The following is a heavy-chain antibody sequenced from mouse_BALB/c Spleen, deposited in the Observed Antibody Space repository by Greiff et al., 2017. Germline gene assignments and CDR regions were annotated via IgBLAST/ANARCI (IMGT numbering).Heavy chain of an antibody. V-gene: IGHV1-69*02. J-gene: IGHJ2*01. CDR2: IYPSDSYT. Sequence: QVQLQQPGAELVRPGASVKLSCKASGYTFTSSWINWVKQRPGQGLEWIGNIYPSDSYTNYNQKFKDKATLTVDKSSSTAYMQLSSPTSEDSAVYYCTRLITTVFDYWGQGTTLTVSS. D-gene: IGHD2-4*01. CDR3: TRLITTVFDY. CDR1: GYTFTSSW.